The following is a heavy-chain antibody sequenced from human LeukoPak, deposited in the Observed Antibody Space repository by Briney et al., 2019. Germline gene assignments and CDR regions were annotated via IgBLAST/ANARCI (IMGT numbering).Heavy chain of an antibody. J-gene: IGHJ6*02. CDR3: ARIINPYYFYGMDV. Sequence: SETLSLTCTVSGGSINSYYWSWIRQPAGKGLEWIGRIYTSGNTNYNPSLKSRVTMSVDTSKNQFSLKLSYVTAADTAVYYCARIINPYYFYGMDVWGQGTTVTVS. V-gene: IGHV4-4*07. CDR2: IYTSGNT. CDR1: GGSINSYY.